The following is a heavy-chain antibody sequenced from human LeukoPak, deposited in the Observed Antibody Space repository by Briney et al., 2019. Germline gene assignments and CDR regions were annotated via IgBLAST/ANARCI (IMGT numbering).Heavy chain of an antibody. Sequence: GGSRRLSFAASGFPFSNYWMIWVRQTPGKGLEWVAHITKDGSEKYYVDSVKGRFTISRDNAKNSLFLQMNSLTVEDTAVYYCARDKVTYWGQGTLVTVSS. V-gene: IGHV3-7*01. CDR1: GFPFSNYW. J-gene: IGHJ4*02. CDR2: ITKDGSEK. CDR3: ARDKVTY.